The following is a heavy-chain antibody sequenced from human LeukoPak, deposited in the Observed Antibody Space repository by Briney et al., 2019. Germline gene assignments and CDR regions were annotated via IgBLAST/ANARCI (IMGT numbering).Heavy chain of an antibody. CDR1: GFTFSSYG. CDR3: ARGGRFGYYGMDV. D-gene: IGHD3-16*01. J-gene: IGHJ6*02. Sequence: PGRSLRLSCAASGFTFSSYGMHWVRQAPGKGLEWVAVISYDGSNKYYADSVKGRFTISRDNSKNTLYLQMNSLRAEDTAVYYRARGGRFGYYGMDVWGQGTTVTVSS. CDR2: ISYDGSNK. V-gene: IGHV3-30*03.